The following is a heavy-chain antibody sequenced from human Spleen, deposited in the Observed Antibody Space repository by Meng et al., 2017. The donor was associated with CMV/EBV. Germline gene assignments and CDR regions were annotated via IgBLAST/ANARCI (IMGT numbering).Heavy chain of an antibody. CDR3: ARDRYQVLYDY. V-gene: IGHV4-31*03. CDR2: IYSSGST. CDR1: GGSVSSGGYY. Sequence: TCPVSGGSVSSGGYYWSWIRQHPGKGLEWIGYIYSSGSTYYNPSLKSRVAISLDTSKNQFSLKLSSVTAADTAVYYCARDRYQVLYDYWGQGTLVTVSS. D-gene: IGHD2-2*02. J-gene: IGHJ4*02.